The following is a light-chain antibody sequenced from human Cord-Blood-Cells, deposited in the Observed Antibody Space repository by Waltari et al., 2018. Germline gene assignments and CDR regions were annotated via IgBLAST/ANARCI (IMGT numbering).Light chain of an antibody. J-gene: IGKJ4*02. CDR2: AAS. Sequence: DIQMTQSPSSLSASVGDRVTITCRASQSISSYLNWYQQTPGKAPKLLIYAASSLQSGVPSRFSGSESGTDFTLTISSLQPEDFATYDCQQSYSTPRTFGGGTKVEIK. V-gene: IGKV1-39*01. CDR3: QQSYSTPRT. CDR1: QSISSY.